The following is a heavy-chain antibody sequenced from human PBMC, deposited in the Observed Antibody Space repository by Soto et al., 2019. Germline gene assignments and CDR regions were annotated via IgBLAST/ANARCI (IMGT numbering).Heavy chain of an antibody. V-gene: IGHV1-69*13. CDR3: ARSPDYYDSSGQDAFDI. J-gene: IGHJ3*02. CDR1: GGTFSSYA. D-gene: IGHD3-22*01. CDR2: IIPIFGTA. Sequence: GASVKVSCKASGGTFSSYAISWVRQAPGQGLEWMGGIIPIFGTANYAQKFQGRVTITADESTSTAYMELSSLRSEDTAVYYRARSPDYYDSSGQDAFDIWGQGTMVTVSS.